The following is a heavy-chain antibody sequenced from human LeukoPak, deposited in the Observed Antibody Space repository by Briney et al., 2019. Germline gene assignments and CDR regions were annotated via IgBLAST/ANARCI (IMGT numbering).Heavy chain of an antibody. CDR2: IWYDGTNK. V-gene: IGHV3-33*01. J-gene: IGHJ4*02. CDR3: ARAAYDSSGYLTL. CDR1: GFTFNSYG. D-gene: IGHD3-22*01. Sequence: GGFLRLSCAASGFTFNSYGMHWVRQAPGKGLEWVAVIWYDGTNKYYADSVKGRFTISRDNSKNTLFLQMNSLRVEDTAVYYCARAAYDSSGYLTLWGQGTLVTVSS.